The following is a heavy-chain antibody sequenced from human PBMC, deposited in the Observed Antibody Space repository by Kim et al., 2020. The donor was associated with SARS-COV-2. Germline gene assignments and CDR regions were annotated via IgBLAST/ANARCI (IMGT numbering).Heavy chain of an antibody. CDR1: GFTFSSYA. CDR3: AKASNYDFWSGYRKSYYYYYGMDV. J-gene: IGHJ6*02. V-gene: IGHV3-23*01. D-gene: IGHD3-3*01. Sequence: GGSLRLSCAASGFTFSSYAMSWVRQAPGKGLEWVSAISGSGGSTYYADSVKGRFTISRDNSKNTLYLQMNSLRAEDTAVYYCAKASNYDFWSGYRKSYYYYYGMDVWGQGTTVTVSS. CDR2: ISGSGGST.